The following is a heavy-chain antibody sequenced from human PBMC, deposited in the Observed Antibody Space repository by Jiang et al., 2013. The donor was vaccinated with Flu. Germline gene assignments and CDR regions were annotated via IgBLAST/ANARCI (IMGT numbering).Heavy chain of an antibody. V-gene: IGHV1-2*04. CDR1: GYTFTGYY. J-gene: IGHJ6*04. D-gene: IGHD3-9*01. CDR3: ARDMGLTGYPYVMDV. CDR2: INPNSGGT. Sequence: SGAEVKKPGASVKVSCKASGYTFTGYYMHWVRQAPGQGLEWMGWINPNSGGTNYAQKFQGWVTMTRDTSISTAYMELSRLRSDDTAVYYGARDMGLTGYPYVMDVWGKGTTVTVSS.